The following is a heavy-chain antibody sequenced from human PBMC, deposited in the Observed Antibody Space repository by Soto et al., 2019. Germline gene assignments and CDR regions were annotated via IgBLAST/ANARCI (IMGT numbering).Heavy chain of an antibody. V-gene: IGHV3-23*01. J-gene: IGHJ4*02. CDR3: AKAVGSLPRNRPKYYYDSSGYYYFDY. Sequence: GGSLRLSCAASGFTFSSYAMSWVRQAPGKGLEWVSAISGSGGSTYYADSVKGRFTISRDNSKNTLYLQMNSLRAEDTAVYYCAKAVGSLPRNRPKYYYDSSGYYYFDYWGQGTLVTVSS. CDR2: ISGSGGST. CDR1: GFTFSSYA. D-gene: IGHD3-22*01.